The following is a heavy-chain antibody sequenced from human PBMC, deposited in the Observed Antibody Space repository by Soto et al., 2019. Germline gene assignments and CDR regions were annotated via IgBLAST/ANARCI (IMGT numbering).Heavy chain of an antibody. D-gene: IGHD2-2*01. CDR2: IYYSGST. CDR3: ARWFEDIVVVPAASDAFDI. Sequence: ETPTLKRTGSGGSIRRSYRRWLRQPPGKGLEWIGYIYYSGSTNYNPSLKSRVTISVDTSKNQFSLKLSSVTAADTAVYYCARWFEDIVVVPAASDAFDIWGQGTMVT. CDR1: GGSIRRSY. J-gene: IGHJ3*02. V-gene: IGHV4-59*01.